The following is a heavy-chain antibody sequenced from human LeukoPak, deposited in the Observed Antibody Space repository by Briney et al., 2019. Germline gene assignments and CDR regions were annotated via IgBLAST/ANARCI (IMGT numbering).Heavy chain of an antibody. J-gene: IGHJ4*02. V-gene: IGHV4-59*01. CDR2: IYKSGIT. D-gene: IGHD5-18*01. Sequence: SETLSLTCTVSGGSISSDYWSWVRQPPGKGLEWIAYIYKSGITNYNPSLKSRVTISVDTSKNQFSLNLRSVTAADTAVYYCARSSMSTAQRFAMDYWGQGTLVTVSS. CDR1: GGSISSDY. CDR3: ARSSMSTAQRFAMDY.